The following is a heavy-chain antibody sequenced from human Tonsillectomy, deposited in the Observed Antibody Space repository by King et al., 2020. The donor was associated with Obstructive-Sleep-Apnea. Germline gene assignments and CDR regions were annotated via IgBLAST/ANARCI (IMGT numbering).Heavy chain of an antibody. CDR3: ARNYPNREWELRHWYFDL. CDR1: GFTVSSNY. J-gene: IGHJ2*01. CDR2: IYSGGIT. Sequence: VQLVESGGGLVQPGGSLRLSCAASGFTVSSNYMSWVRQAPGKGLEWVSVIYSGGITYYADSVKGRFTISRDNSKNTLYLQMNSLRAEDTAVYYCARNYPNREWELRHWYFDLWGSGTLVTVSS. D-gene: IGHD1-26*01. V-gene: IGHV3-66*01.